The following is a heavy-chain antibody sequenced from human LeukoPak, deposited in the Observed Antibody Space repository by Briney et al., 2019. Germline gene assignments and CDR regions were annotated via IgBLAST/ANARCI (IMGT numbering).Heavy chain of an antibody. V-gene: IGHV4-38-2*02. J-gene: IGHJ4*02. CDR3: ARAAAGDFDY. D-gene: IGHD6-13*01. CDR1: GYSISSGYY. CDR2: TYHSGST. Sequence: SETLSLTCTVAGYSISSGYYWGWIRQPPGKGLEWIGSTYHSGSTYYNPSLKSRVTISVDTSKNQFSLKLSSVTAADTAVYYCARAAAGDFDYWGQGTLVTVSS.